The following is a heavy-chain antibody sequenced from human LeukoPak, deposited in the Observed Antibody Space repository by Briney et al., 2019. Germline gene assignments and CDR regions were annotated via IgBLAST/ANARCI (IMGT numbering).Heavy chain of an antibody. Sequence: ASVKVSCKASGGTFSSYAISWVRQVPGQGLEWMGGIIPIFGTANYAQKFQGRVTITADESTSTAYMELSSLRSEDTAVYYCARDGGGEAGAFDIWGQGTTVTVSS. V-gene: IGHV1-69*13. D-gene: IGHD3-16*01. J-gene: IGHJ3*02. CDR1: GGTFSSYA. CDR2: IIPIFGTA. CDR3: ARDGGGEAGAFDI.